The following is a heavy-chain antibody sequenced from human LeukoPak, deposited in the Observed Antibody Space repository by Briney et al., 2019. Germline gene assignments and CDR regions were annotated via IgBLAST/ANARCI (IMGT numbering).Heavy chain of an antibody. V-gene: IGHV3-73*01. CDR1: GFTFSGSA. J-gene: IGHJ4*02. CDR3: TRQSSGGLERQVDY. Sequence: GGPLRLSCAASGFTFSGSAMHWVRQASGKGLEWVGRIRSKANSYATAYAASVKGRFTISRDDSKNTAYLQMNSLKTEDTAVYYCTRQSSGGLERQVDYWGQGTLVTVSS. D-gene: IGHD1-1*01. CDR2: IRSKANSYAT.